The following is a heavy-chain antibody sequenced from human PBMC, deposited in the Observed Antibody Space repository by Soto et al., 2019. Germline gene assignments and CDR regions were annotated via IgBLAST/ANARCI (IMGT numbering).Heavy chain of an antibody. J-gene: IGHJ5*02. CDR2: IYYSGST. CDR1: GGSISSYY. V-gene: IGHV4-59*01. Sequence: SETLSLTCTVSGGSISSYYWSWIRQPPGKGLEWIGYIYYSGSTNYNPSLKSRVTISVDTSKNQFSLKLSSVTAADTVVYYCARRDSSGYLFWFDPWGQGTLVTVSS. D-gene: IGHD3-22*01. CDR3: ARRDSSGYLFWFDP.